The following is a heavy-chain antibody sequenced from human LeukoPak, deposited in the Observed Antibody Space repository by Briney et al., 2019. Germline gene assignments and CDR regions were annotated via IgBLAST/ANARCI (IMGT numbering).Heavy chain of an antibody. D-gene: IGHD5-18*01. CDR3: AKGQGTAMADFDY. J-gene: IGHJ4*02. CDR2: ISYDGSNK. V-gene: IGHV3-30*18. Sequence: GGSLRLSCAASGFTFSSYGMHWVRQAPGKGLEWVAVISYDGSNKYYADSVKGRFTISRDNSKNTLYLQMNSLRAEDAAVYYCAKGQGTAMADFDYWGQGTLVTVSS. CDR1: GFTFSSYG.